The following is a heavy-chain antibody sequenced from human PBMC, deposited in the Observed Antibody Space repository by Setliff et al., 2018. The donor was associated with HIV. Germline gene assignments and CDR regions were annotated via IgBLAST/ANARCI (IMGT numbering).Heavy chain of an antibody. D-gene: IGHD3-22*01. Sequence: SETLSLTCAVYGGSFSGYYWSWIRQPPGKGLEWIGEINESGTSNSNLSLESRVTMSVDASKTHFSLKLSSVTAADTALYFCARGRQGLYYYSSGFSRGRYYDLWGQGTLVTVSS. CDR3: ARGRQGLYYYSSGFSRGRYYDL. V-gene: IGHV4-34*01. CDR2: INESGTS. CDR1: GGSFSGYY. J-gene: IGHJ4*02.